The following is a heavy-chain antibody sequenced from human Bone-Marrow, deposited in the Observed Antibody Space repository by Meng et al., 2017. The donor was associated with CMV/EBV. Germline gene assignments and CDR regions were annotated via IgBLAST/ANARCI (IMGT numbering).Heavy chain of an antibody. J-gene: IGHJ5*02. V-gene: IGHV3-23*01. Sequence: AASGFTFSSYAVSWVRRAPGQGLEWVSGISGSGGTTDYADSVRGRFTISRDNSKNTLSLQMNSLRAEDTAVYYCAKLVVAGTWGPGSWGQGTLVTVSS. CDR3: AKLVVAGTWGPGS. D-gene: IGHD6-19*01. CDR2: ISGSGGTT. CDR1: GFTFSSYA.